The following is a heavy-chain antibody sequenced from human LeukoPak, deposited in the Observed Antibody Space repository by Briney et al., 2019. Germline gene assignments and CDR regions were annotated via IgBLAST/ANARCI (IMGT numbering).Heavy chain of an antibody. Sequence: SVKVSCKASGGTFSSYAISWVRQAPGQGLEWMGRMIPIFGTASYAQKLQGRVTITTDESTSTAYMELSSLRSEDTAVYYCARDNYDYVWGSYRPHMAIDYWGQGTLVTVSS. CDR3: ARDNYDYVWGSYRPHMAIDY. D-gene: IGHD3-16*02. J-gene: IGHJ4*02. CDR2: MIPIFGTA. V-gene: IGHV1-69*05. CDR1: GGTFSSYA.